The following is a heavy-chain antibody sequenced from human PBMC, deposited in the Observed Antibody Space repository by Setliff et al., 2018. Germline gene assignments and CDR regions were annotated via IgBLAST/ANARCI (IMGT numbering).Heavy chain of an antibody. CDR2: ISHTGSI. CDR1: GYSISSGYI. D-gene: IGHD2-21*02. CDR3: ARDLGHGGDSDY. V-gene: IGHV4-38-2*02. J-gene: IGHJ4*02. Sequence: SETLSLTCTVSGYSISSGYIWGWIRQPPGKGLEWVGNISHTGSINYNPSLKSRLTISRDTSKNQVSLKLNSVTATDTAVYYCARDLGHGGDSDYWGQGILVTV.